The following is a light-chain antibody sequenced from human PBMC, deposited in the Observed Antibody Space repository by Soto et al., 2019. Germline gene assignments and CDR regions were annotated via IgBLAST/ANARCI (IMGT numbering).Light chain of an antibody. Sequence: QSVLTQPASVSGSPGQSITVSCTGTSSDFGDSTYVSWYQQHPGKAPRLIIYDVNNRPSGVAARFSASRSDNTASLTISGLQAEDEADYYCTSYTRSGLIVFGTGTKLTVL. CDR2: DVN. J-gene: IGLJ1*01. CDR1: SSDFGDSTY. V-gene: IGLV2-14*01. CDR3: TSYTRSGLIV.